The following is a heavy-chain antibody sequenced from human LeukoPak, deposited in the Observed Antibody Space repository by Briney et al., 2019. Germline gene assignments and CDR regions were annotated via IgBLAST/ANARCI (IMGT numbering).Heavy chain of an antibody. J-gene: IGHJ3*02. V-gene: IGHV3-33*01. CDR1: GFTFSSYG. CDR2: IWYDGSNK. D-gene: IGHD3-22*01. CDR3: ARDTPNYYDSSGYNDAFDI. Sequence: PGRSLRLSCAASGFTFSSYGMHWVRQAPGKGLEWVAVIWYDGSNKYYADSVKGRFTISRDNSKNTLYLQMNSLRAEDTAVYYCARDTPNYYDSSGYNDAFDIRGQGTMVTVSS.